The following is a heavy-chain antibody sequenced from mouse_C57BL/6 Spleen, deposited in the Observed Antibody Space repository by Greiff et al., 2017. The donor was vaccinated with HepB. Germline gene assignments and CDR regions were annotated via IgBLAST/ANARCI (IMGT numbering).Heavy chain of an antibody. CDR3: ARQGRVYDGYPDV. CDR1: GFTFSSYG. CDR2: ISSGGSYT. D-gene: IGHD2-3*01. J-gene: IGHJ1*03. V-gene: IGHV5-6*02. Sequence: EVMLVESGGDLVKPGGSLKLSCAASGFTFSSYGMSWVRQTPDKRLEWVATISSGGSYTYYPDSVKGRFTISRDNAKNTLYLQMSSLKSEDTAMYYCARQGRVYDGYPDVWGTGTTVTVSS.